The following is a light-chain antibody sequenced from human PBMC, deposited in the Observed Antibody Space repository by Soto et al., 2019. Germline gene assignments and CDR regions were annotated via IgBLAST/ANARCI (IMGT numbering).Light chain of an antibody. V-gene: IGLV2-14*01. Sequence: QSALTQPASVSGSTGRSITISCTGTSSDVGGYNYVSWYQQHPGKAPKLVIYEVSNRPSGVSNRFSGSKSGNTASLTISGLQAEDEPDYYCSSYTSSSTLVFGGGTKLTV. CDR3: SSYTSSSTLV. J-gene: IGLJ3*02. CDR2: EVS. CDR1: SSDVGGYNY.